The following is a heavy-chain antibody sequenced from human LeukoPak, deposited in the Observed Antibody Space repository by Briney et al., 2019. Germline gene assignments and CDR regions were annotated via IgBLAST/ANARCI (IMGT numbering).Heavy chain of an antibody. D-gene: IGHD3-3*01. CDR2: ISWNSGSI. Sequence: PGGSLRLSCAASGFTFDDYAMHWVRQAPGKGLEWVSGISWNSGSIGYADSVKGRFTISRDNAKNSLYPQMNSLRAEDTALYYCAKASWKGYDFWSGYYSWFDPWGQGTLVTVSS. CDR3: AKASWKGYDFWSGYYSWFDP. CDR1: GFTFDDYA. V-gene: IGHV3-9*01. J-gene: IGHJ5*02.